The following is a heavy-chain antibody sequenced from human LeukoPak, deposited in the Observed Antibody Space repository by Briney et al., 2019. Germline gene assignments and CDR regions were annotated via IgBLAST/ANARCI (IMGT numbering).Heavy chain of an antibody. CDR3: ARDLTTSSMAYFHH. Sequence: GGSLRLSCAASGFTFSSYDMHWVRQAPGKGLEWVSSISSSSRYIYYADLVKGRFTISRDNGKSSLYLQMNSLGAEDTAVYYCARDLTTSSMAYFHHWGQGTLVTVSS. CDR1: GFTFSSYD. J-gene: IGHJ1*01. V-gene: IGHV3-21*01. D-gene: IGHD6-6*01. CDR2: ISSSSRYI.